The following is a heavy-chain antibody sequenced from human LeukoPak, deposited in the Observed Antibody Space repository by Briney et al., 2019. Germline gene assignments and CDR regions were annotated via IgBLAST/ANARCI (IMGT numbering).Heavy chain of an antibody. J-gene: IGHJ6*02. CDR1: GFTFSSYS. Sequence: SGGSLRLSCAASGFTFSSYSMNWVRQAPGKGLEWVSSISSSSSYIYYADSVKGRFTISRDNAKNSLYLQMNSLRAEDTAVYYCASLFDILTGYPPAEGYYGMDVWGQGTTVTVSS. CDR2: ISSSSSYI. V-gene: IGHV3-21*01. CDR3: ASLFDILTGYPPAEGYYGMDV. D-gene: IGHD3-9*01.